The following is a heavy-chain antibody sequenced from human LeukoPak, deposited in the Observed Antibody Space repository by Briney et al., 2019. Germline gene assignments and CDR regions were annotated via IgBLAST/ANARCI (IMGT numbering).Heavy chain of an antibody. CDR1: GGTFISYA. D-gene: IGHD3-10*01. Sequence: SVKVSCKASGGTFISYAISWVRQAPGQGLEWMGGIIPIFGTANYAQKSQGRVTIAADESTSTAYMELSSLRSEDTAVYYCARALWFGEFNTPLDYWGQGTLVTVSS. CDR2: IIPIFGTA. J-gene: IGHJ4*02. CDR3: ARALWFGEFNTPLDY. V-gene: IGHV1-69*13.